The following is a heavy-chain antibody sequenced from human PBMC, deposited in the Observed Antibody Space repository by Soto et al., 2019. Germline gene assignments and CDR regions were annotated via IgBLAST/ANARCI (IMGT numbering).Heavy chain of an antibody. CDR1: GGSVSSSSYY. CDR2: IYYSGST. Sequence: SETLSLTCTVSGGSVSSSSYYWGWIRQPPGKGLEWIGSIYYSGSTYYNPSLKSRVTISVDTSKNQFSLKLSSVTAADTAVYYCARDGGYPYYFDYWGQGTLVTVSS. CDR3: ARDGGYPYYFDY. J-gene: IGHJ4*02. D-gene: IGHD3-22*01. V-gene: IGHV4-39*02.